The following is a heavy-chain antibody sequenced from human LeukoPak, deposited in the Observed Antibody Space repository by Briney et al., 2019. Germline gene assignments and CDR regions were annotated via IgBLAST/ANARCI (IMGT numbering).Heavy chain of an antibody. Sequence: TETLSLTCAVYGGSISSSSYYWGWIRQPPGKGLEWIGSIYYSGSTYYNPSLKSRVTISVDTSKNQFSLKLSSVTAADTAVYYCARMDYYDSGGFDYWGQGTLVTVSS. V-gene: IGHV4-39*01. J-gene: IGHJ4*02. D-gene: IGHD3-22*01. CDR2: IYYSGST. CDR3: ARMDYYDSGGFDY. CDR1: GGSISSSSYY.